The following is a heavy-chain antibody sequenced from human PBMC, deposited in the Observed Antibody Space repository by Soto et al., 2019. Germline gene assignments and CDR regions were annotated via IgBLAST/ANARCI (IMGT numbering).Heavy chain of an antibody. CDR1: GGTFSSYA. CDR2: IIPISEST. D-gene: IGHD2-2*01. Sequence: QVQLVPSGAEVTKPGSSVNVSGKASGGTFSSYAISWVRQAHGQGLEWRVGIIPISESTNYAQKFQGRVTITADESKSTAYMELSSLRSEVTAGYYCARSQGSSTSLEIYYYYYYGMDVWGQGTTVTVSS. J-gene: IGHJ6*02. CDR3: ARSQGSSTSLEIYYYYYYGMDV. V-gene: IGHV1-69*01.